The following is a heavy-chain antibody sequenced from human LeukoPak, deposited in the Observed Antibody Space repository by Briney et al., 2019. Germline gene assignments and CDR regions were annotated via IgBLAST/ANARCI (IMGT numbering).Heavy chain of an antibody. CDR2: ISSSSSYI. D-gene: IGHD3-16*02. V-gene: IGHV3-21*01. J-gene: IGHJ4*02. CDR3: AREFMITFGGVIANYFDY. CDR1: GFTFSSYW. Sequence: GGSLRLSCAASGFTFSSYWMNWVRQAPGKGLEWVSSISSSSSYIYYADSVKGRFTISRDNAKNSLYLQMNSLRAEDTAVYYCAREFMITFGGVIANYFDYWGQGTLVTVSS.